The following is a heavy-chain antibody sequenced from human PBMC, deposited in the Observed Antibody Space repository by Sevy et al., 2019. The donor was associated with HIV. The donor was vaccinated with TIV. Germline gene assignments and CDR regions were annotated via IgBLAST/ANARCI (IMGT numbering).Heavy chain of an antibody. V-gene: IGHV1-8*01. CDR2: MNPNSGNT. CDR3: ARKDQLPTTHYYYYYYGMDV. J-gene: IGHJ6*02. D-gene: IGHD2-2*01. CDR1: GYTFTSYD. Sequence: ASVKVSCKASGYTFTSYDINWVRQATGQGLEWMGWMNPNSGNTGYAQKFQGRVTMTRNTSISTAYMELSSLRSEDTAVYYCARKDQLPTTHYYYYYYGMDVWGQGTTVTVSS.